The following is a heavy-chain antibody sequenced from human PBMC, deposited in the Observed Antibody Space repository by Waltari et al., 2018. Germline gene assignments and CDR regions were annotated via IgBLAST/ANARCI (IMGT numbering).Heavy chain of an antibody. Sequence: QVQLVQSGAEVKKPGASVKVSCTASGYTFTSYGIRWVRQAPGPGLEWMGWISAYNGNTNYAQKLQGRVTMTTDTSTSTAYMELRSLRSDDTAVYYCARGGNYDFWSGYSGAEYFQHWGQGTLVTVSS. J-gene: IGHJ1*01. D-gene: IGHD3-3*01. CDR3: ARGGNYDFWSGYSGAEYFQH. CDR1: GYTFTSYG. CDR2: ISAYNGNT. V-gene: IGHV1-18*01.